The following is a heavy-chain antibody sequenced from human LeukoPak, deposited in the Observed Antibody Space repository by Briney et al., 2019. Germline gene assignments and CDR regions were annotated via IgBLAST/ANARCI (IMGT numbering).Heavy chain of an antibody. CDR3: ARGASKTLKTLLWFGHAFDI. D-gene: IGHD3-10*01. J-gene: IGHJ3*02. Sequence: GASVKVSCKASGYTFTGYYMHWVRQAPGQGLEWMGWINPNSGGTNYAQKFQGRVTMTRDTSISTAYMELSRLRSDDTAVYYCARGASKTLKTLLWFGHAFDIWGQGTMVTVSS. CDR1: GYTFTGYY. V-gene: IGHV1-2*02. CDR2: INPNSGGT.